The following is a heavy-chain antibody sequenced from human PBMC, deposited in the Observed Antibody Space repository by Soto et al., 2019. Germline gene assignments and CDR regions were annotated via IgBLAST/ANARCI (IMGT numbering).Heavy chain of an antibody. J-gene: IGHJ4*02. CDR2: ISNRSSYI. Sequence: EVQLVESGGGLVKPGGSLRLSCAASGFTFSSYSMNWVRQAPGKGLEWVSSISNRSSYIYYADSVKGRCTISIDNAKHSLYLQMNSPSAEATAVYYCASDFLGDGDSWGQGTLVIVSP. CDR3: ASDFLGDGDS. CDR1: GFTFSSYS. V-gene: IGHV3-21*01. D-gene: IGHD3-16*01.